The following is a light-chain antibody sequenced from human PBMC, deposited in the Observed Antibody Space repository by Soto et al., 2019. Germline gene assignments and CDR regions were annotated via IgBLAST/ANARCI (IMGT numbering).Light chain of an antibody. Sequence: QSLLTQPPSVSAAPGQRVTISCSGSRSNIGSNYVSWYQQLPGTAPKIVIYDNNKRPSEISDRFSGSKSGTSATLDITGLQTGDEADYYCGAWDDSLSTRVFGAGTKVTVL. CDR2: DNN. CDR1: RSNIGSNY. J-gene: IGLJ1*01. CDR3: GAWDDSLSTRV. V-gene: IGLV1-51*01.